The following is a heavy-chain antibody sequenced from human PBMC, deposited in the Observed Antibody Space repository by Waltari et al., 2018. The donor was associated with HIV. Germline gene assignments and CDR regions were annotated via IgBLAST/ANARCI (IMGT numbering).Heavy chain of an antibody. V-gene: IGHV1-69*01. D-gene: IGHD4-17*01. CDR3: TRDPGDYGHSLHGD. Sequence: QVQLDQSGAEVQKPGSSVKVSCKASGVPLRRLAVSWVRQAPGQGLEWMGGIIPFFATSNSAQKFQGRLTITADESTNTVHMELRRLTSEDTAVYYCTRDPGDYGHSLHGDRGEGTLVIVSS. CDR1: GVPLRRLA. J-gene: IGHJ4*02. CDR2: IIPFFATS.